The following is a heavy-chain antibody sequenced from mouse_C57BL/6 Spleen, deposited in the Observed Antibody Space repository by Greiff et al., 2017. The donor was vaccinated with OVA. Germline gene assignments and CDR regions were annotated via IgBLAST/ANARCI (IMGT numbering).Heavy chain of an antibody. CDR1: GYSFTDYN. V-gene: IGHV1-39*01. D-gene: IGHD1-1*01. J-gene: IGHJ3*01. CDR3: ARGHYYGSGGFAY. Sequence: VQLKESGPELVKPGASVKISCKASGYSFTDYNLNWVKQSNGKSLEWIGVLNPNYGTTSYNQKFKGKATLTVDQSSSTAYMQLNSLTSEDSAVYYCARGHYYGSGGFAYWGQGTLVTVSA. CDR2: LNPNYGTT.